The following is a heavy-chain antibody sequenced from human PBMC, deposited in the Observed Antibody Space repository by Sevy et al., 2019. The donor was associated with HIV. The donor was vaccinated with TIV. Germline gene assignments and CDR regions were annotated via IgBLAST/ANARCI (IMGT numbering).Heavy chain of an antibody. Sequence: GGSLTLSCAASGFTFSSYAMHWVRQAPGKGLEWVAVISYDGSNKYYADSVKGRFTISRDNSKNTLYLQMNSLRAEDTAVYYCARAPEELVRYYFDYWGQGTLVTVSS. CDR1: GFTFSSYA. V-gene: IGHV3-30-3*01. CDR3: ARAPEELVRYYFDY. D-gene: IGHD6-13*01. J-gene: IGHJ4*02. CDR2: ISYDGSNK.